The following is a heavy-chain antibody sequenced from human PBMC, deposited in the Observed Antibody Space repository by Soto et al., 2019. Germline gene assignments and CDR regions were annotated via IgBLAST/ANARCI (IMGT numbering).Heavy chain of an antibody. J-gene: IGHJ4*02. D-gene: IGHD4-17*01. CDR2: ISYDGSNK. Sequence: PGGSLRLSCAASGFTFSSYGMHWVRQAPGKGLEWVAVISYDGSNKYYADSVKGRFTISRDNSKNTLYLQMNSLRAEDTAVYYCAKDRRDTVTTDLFDYWGQGTLVTVSS. CDR1: GFTFSSYG. CDR3: AKDRRDTVTTDLFDY. V-gene: IGHV3-30*18.